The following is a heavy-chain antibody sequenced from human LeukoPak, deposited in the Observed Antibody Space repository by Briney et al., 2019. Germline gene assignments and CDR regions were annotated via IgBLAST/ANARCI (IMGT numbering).Heavy chain of an antibody. J-gene: IGHJ1*01. Sequence: QSGGSLRLSCAASGFTFSSYGMHWVRQAPGKGLEWVAIISYDGSDKYYADSVKGRFTISRDNAKNSLYLQMNSLRAEDTAVYYCARYGVPAAIIGYFQHWGQGTLVTVSS. CDR2: ISYDGSDK. V-gene: IGHV3-30*03. CDR1: GFTFSSYG. D-gene: IGHD2-2*01. CDR3: ARYGVPAAIIGYFQH.